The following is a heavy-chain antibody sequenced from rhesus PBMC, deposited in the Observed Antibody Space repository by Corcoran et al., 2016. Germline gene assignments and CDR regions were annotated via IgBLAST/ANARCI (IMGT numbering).Heavy chain of an antibody. J-gene: IGHJ4*01. CDR2: IGGSSGST. CDR3: AREGAAGYFFDY. CDR1: VYSISSGYY. D-gene: IGHD6-25*01. Sequence: QVQLQESGPGLVKPSENLSLTCAVSVYSISSGYYWGWLRQPPGKGLEYIGYIGGSSGSTNYNPSLKSRVTISKDTSKNQFSLNLTSVTAADTAVYYCAREGAAGYFFDYWGQGVLVTVSS. V-gene: IGHV4-99*02.